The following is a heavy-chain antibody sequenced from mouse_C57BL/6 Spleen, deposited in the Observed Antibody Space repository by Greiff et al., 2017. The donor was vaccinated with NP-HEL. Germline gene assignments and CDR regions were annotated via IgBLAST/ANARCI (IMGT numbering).Heavy chain of an antibody. CDR2: IDPSDRYP. D-gene: IGHD1-1*01. CDR1: GYTFTSYW. J-gene: IGHJ3*01. CDR3: ASGPEIPHYYGSSYGRVWFAY. Sequence: QVQLQQPGAELVRPGTSVKLSCKDSGYTFTSYWMHWVQQRPGQGLVWIGVIDPSDRYPHYNQKFKGNATFTVDTSSSPAYMQLSSLTSEDSAVYYCASGPEIPHYYGSSYGRVWFAYWGQGTLVTVSA. V-gene: IGHV1-59*01.